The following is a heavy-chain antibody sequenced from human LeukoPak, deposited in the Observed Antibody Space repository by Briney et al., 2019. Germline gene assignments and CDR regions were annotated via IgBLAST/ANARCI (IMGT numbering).Heavy chain of an antibody. CDR1: GFTFSEYT. Sequence: GRSLRLSCAASGFTFSEYTIHWVRQAPGKGLEWVAVMSNDGSIKKYANSVKGRFTISRDNSKNTLYLQMNSLRAEDTAVYYCARDSYPYCSGGSCYSDYWGQGTLVTVSS. D-gene: IGHD2-15*01. J-gene: IGHJ4*02. V-gene: IGHV3-30-3*01. CDR3: ARDSYPYCSGGSCYSDY. CDR2: MSNDGSIK.